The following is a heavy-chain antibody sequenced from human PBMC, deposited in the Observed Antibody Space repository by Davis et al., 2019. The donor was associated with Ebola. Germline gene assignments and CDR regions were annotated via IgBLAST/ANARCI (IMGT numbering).Heavy chain of an antibody. V-gene: IGHV1-46*03. CDR3: GRERVPKYPMDV. Sequence: AASVKVSCKASGYTFTSYYMHWVRQPPGQGLEWMGIINHSGGSTNYAQKFQGRVTITANKSTSTAYMELSSLGSEDTSVYYCGRERVPKYPMDVWGQGTTVTVSS. D-gene: IGHD2-2*02. CDR2: INHSGGST. J-gene: IGHJ6*02. CDR1: GYTFTSYY.